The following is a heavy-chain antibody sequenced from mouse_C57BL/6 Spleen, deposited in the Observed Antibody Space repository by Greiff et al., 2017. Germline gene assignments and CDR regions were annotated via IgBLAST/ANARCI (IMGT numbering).Heavy chain of an antibody. CDR2: INPNNGGT. D-gene: IGHD3-2*02. J-gene: IGHJ2*01. CDR1: GYTFTDYY. Sequence: EVQLQQSGPELVKPGASVKISCKASGYTFTDYYMNWVKQSHGKSLEWIGDINPNNGGTSYNQKFKGKATLTVDKSSSTAYMELRSLTSEDSAVYYCARRDSSGPYYFDYWGQGTTLTVSA. CDR3: ARRDSSGPYYFDY. V-gene: IGHV1-26*01.